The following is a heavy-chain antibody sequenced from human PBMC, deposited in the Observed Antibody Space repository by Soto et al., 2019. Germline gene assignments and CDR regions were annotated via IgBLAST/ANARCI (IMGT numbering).Heavy chain of an antibody. CDR3: AGDLGSNGWYFYY. J-gene: IGHJ4*02. D-gene: IGHD1-26*01. Sequence: PSETLSLTCTVSGGSISSYYWSWIRQPPGKGLEWIGYIYYSGSTNYNPSLKSRVTISVDTSKNQFSLKLSSVTAADTAVYYCAGDLGSNGWYFYYWGQGTLVTVSS. V-gene: IGHV4-59*01. CDR2: IYYSGST. CDR1: GGSISSYY.